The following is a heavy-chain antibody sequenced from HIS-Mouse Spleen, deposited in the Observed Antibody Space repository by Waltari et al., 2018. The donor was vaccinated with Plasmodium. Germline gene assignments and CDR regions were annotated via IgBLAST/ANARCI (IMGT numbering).Heavy chain of an antibody. CDR3: AREDILTAYYNDYWYFDL. V-gene: IGHV3-21*01. CDR2: SSSSSSYI. J-gene: IGHJ2*01. CDR1: GFTFSSYS. D-gene: IGHD3-9*01. Sequence: EVQLVESGGGLVKPGGSLRLSCAASGFTFSSYSMNWVRQAPGKGLEWVSSSSSSSSYIYYADSVKGRFTISRDNAKNSLYLQMNSLRAEDTAVYYCAREDILTAYYNDYWYFDLWGRGTLVTVSS.